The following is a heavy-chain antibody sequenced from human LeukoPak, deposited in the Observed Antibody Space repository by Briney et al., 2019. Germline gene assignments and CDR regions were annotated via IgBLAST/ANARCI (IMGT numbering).Heavy chain of an antibody. CDR1: GGTFSSYA. J-gene: IGHJ6*02. CDR2: IIPILGIA. CDR3: ARDLLVRGVHYYYYGMDV. Sequence: ASVKVSCKASGGTFSSYAISWVRQAPGQGLEWMGRIIPILGIANYAQKFQGRVTITAGKSTSTAYMELSSLRSEDTAVYYCARDLLVRGVHYYYYGMDVWGQGTTVTVSS. V-gene: IGHV1-69*04. D-gene: IGHD3-10*01.